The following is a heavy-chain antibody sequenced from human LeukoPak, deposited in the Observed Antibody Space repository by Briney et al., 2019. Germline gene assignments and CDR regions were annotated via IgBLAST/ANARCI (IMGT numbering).Heavy chain of an antibody. CDR2: IYYRVTS. CDR3: ARDSGYYQLGFDP. V-gene: IGHV4-61*05. Sequence: PSETLSLTCTVSGGSISSSSYYWGWIRQPPGKGLEWIGYIYYRVTSDYNPSLKSRVTMSVDMSTRQISLKLSSVTAADTAVYYCARDSGYYQLGFDPWGQGTLVTVSS. J-gene: IGHJ5*02. CDR1: GGSISSSSYY. D-gene: IGHD3-3*01.